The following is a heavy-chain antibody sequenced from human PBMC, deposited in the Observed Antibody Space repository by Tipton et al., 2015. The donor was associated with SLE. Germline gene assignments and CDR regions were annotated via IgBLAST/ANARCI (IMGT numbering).Heavy chain of an antibody. V-gene: IGHV4-39*07. CDR3: ARFRYYDLLYYFDY. Sequence: TLSLTCTVSGGSISSSSYYWGWIRQPPGKGLEWIGSIYYSGSTYYNPSLKSRVTISVDTPKNQFSLKLSSVTAADTAVYYCARFRYYDLLYYFDYWGQGTLVTVSS. D-gene: IGHD3-3*01. CDR1: GGSISSSSYY. J-gene: IGHJ4*02. CDR2: IYYSGST.